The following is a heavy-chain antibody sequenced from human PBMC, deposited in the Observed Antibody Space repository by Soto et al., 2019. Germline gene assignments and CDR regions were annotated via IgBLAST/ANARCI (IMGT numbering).Heavy chain of an antibody. J-gene: IGHJ4*02. Sequence: SETRSLTCAVYGGSFSGYYWSWIRQPPGKGLEWIGEINHSGSTNYNPSLKSRVTISVDTSKNQFSLKLSSVTAADTAVYYCARGLVRFRAAAGLSYWGQGTLVTVSS. CDR2: INHSGST. D-gene: IGHD6-13*01. CDR3: ARGLVRFRAAAGLSY. V-gene: IGHV4-34*01. CDR1: GGSFSGYY.